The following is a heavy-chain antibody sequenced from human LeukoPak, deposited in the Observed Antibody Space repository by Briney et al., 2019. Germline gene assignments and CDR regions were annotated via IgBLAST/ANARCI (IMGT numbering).Heavy chain of an antibody. V-gene: IGHV1-2*02. CDR3: ARDGGYYYDSSGYFI. CDR2: INPNSGGT. CDR1: GYTFTGYY. Sequence: ASVKVSCKASGYTFTGYYMHWVRQAPGQGLEWMGWINPNSGGTNYAQKLQGRVTMTRDTSISTAYMELSRLRSDDTAVYYCARDGGYYYDSSGYFIWGQGTIVTVSS. J-gene: IGHJ3*02. D-gene: IGHD3-22*01.